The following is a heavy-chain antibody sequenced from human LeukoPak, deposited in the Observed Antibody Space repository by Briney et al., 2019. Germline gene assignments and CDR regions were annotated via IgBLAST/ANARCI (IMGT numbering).Heavy chain of an antibody. Sequence: SETLSLTCTVSGGSISSYYWSWIRQPPGKGLEWIGYIYYSGSTNYNPSLKSRVTISVDTSKNQFSLKLSSVTAVDTAVYYCARGAYYYGSGGDAFDIWGQGTMVTVSS. CDR2: IYYSGST. V-gene: IGHV4-59*01. D-gene: IGHD3-10*01. CDR3: ARGAYYYGSGGDAFDI. J-gene: IGHJ3*02. CDR1: GGSISSYY.